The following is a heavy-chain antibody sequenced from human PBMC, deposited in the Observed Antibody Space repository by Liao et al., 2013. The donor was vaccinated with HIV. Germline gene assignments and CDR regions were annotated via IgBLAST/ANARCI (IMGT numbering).Heavy chain of an antibody. D-gene: IGHD7-27*01. CDR2: INHRGTT. V-gene: IGHV4-34*01. J-gene: IGHJ3*01. CDR3: ARELSTGDDAYDV. CDR1: GGSFSGYY. Sequence: QVQLQQWGAGLLKPSETLSLTCAVYGGSFSGYYWTWIRQSPGKGLEWIGEINHRGTTNCNPSLKSRVTISVDTSKNQFSLKLNSVTAADTAVYYCARELSTGDDAYDVWGQGDNGQRLF.